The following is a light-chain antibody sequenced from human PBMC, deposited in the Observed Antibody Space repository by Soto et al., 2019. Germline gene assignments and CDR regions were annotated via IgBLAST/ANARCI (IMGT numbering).Light chain of an antibody. V-gene: IGLV1-40*01. J-gene: IGLJ2*01. CDR2: GNS. CDR3: QSYDSSLSGSEV. CDR1: SSNIGAGYD. Sequence: QSVLTQPPSVSGAPGQRVTISCIGSSSNIGAGYDVHWYKQLPGTAPKLLIHGNSNRPSGVPDRFSGSKSGTSASLAITGLQAEDEADYYCQSYDSSLSGSEVFGGGTKLTVL.